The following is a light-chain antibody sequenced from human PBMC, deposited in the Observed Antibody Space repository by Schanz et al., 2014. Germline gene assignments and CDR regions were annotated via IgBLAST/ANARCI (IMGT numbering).Light chain of an antibody. V-gene: IGKV3-11*01. CDR1: QSVSSY. CDR2: DAS. CDR3: QEYGSSRT. J-gene: IGKJ1*01. Sequence: EIVLTQSPATLSLSPGERATLSCRASQSVSSYLAWYQQKPGQAPRLLIFDASNRATGIPARFSGSGSGTDFILTISSLEPEDFGVYYCQEYGSSRTFGQGTKVEIK.